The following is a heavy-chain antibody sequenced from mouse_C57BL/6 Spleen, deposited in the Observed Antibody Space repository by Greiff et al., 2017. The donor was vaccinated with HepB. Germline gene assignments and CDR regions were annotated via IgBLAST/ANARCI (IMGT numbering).Heavy chain of an antibody. CDR2: INTGGGET. J-gene: IGHJ3*01. CDR1: GFNFKSYY. V-gene: IGHV14-2*01. Sequence: EVHLQQSGAELVKPGASVKLSCTASGFNFKSYYMHWVQQRPEQGLEWVVTINTGGGETNYTENFKGKATITGDTSYNTAYLQLSSLTSEDTAVYYCARAGVWLGYDGLDYWGQGTPVTVSA. CDR3: ARAGVWLGYDGLDY. D-gene: IGHD2-2*01.